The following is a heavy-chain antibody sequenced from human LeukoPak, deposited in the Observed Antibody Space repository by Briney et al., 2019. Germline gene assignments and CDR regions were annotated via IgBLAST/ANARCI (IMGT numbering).Heavy chain of an antibody. Sequence: ASVKVSCKASGYTFTNYGISWLRQAPGQGLEWMGWISANDGNTNYAQKFQGRVTMTTDTSTSTAYMELSSLRSEDTAVYYCARDRWSSSSSEGALDIWGQGTMVTVSS. J-gene: IGHJ3*02. CDR3: ARDRWSSSSSEGALDI. CDR1: GYTFTNYG. D-gene: IGHD6-6*01. CDR2: ISANDGNT. V-gene: IGHV1-18*01.